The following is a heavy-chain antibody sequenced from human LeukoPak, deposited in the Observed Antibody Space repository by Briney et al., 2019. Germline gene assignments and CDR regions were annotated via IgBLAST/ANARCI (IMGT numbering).Heavy chain of an antibody. D-gene: IGHD3-22*01. CDR1: GYTFTSYY. V-gene: IGHV1-46*01. CDR3: ARSLTGYYDSSGF. CDR2: INPSGGTT. Sequence: EASVKVSCKASGYTFTSYYMHWVRQAPGQGLEWMGIINPSGGTTSYAQKFQGRVTMTRDTSTSTIYMELSSLRSEDTAVYYCARSLTGYYDSSGFWGQGTLVTVSS. J-gene: IGHJ4*02.